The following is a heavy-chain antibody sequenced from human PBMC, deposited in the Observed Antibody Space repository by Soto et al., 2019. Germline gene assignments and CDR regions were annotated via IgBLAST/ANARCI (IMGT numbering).Heavy chain of an antibody. Sequence: PGESMKISCKGLGYSLTSYWISWVRQMPGKRLAWMGRIDPSDSYTNYSPSFPGPVTISADKSISTADLQWSSLQASDTSMYYGARHARHPRSSPLRFPSWFAPGGQGTLVTVSS. CDR2: IDPSDSYT. CDR1: GYSLTSYW. CDR3: ARHARHPRSSPLRFPSWFAP. V-gene: IGHV5-10-1*01. J-gene: IGHJ5*02. D-gene: IGHD3-3*01.